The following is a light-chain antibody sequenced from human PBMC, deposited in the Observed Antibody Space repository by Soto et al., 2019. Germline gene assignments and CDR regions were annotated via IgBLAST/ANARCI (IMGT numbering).Light chain of an antibody. CDR1: QSVSSSF. CDR2: AAS. Sequence: EIVLTQSPGTLSLSPGERATLSCRASQSVSSSFLAWYQQKPGQAPRLLIYAASRRATGIPDRFSGSGSGTDLTLTISRLEPEDFAVYYCQQYGSSVFNFGPGTKVDIK. J-gene: IGKJ3*01. CDR3: QQYGSSVFN. V-gene: IGKV3-20*01.